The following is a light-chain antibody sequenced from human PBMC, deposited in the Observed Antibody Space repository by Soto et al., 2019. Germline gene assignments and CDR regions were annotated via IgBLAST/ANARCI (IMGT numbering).Light chain of an antibody. V-gene: IGKV3-15*01. Sequence: ILMTQSPATLSVSPGARATLSCRASQSVSNNLAWYQQKPGQAPRLLIYDASTRATGIPARFSGSGSGTEFTLTISGLQSEDFAVYYCQQYNIWPPWTFGQGTKVEVK. CDR2: DAS. CDR3: QQYNIWPPWT. CDR1: QSVSNN. J-gene: IGKJ1*01.